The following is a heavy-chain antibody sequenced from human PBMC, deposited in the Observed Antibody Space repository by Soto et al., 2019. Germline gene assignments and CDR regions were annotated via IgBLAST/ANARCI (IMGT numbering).Heavy chain of an antibody. V-gene: IGHV5-51*01. Sequence: PGESLKISCQASGYSFTSYWIGWVRQMPGKGLEWMGIIYPGDSDTRYSPSFQGQVTISVDKSISTAYLQWSSLKASDTAMYFCAIHHSDSSGRSNWFDPCGQGTLVTVSS. CDR2: IYPGDSDT. D-gene: IGHD6-19*01. CDR1: GYSFTSYW. CDR3: AIHHSDSSGRSNWFDP. J-gene: IGHJ5*02.